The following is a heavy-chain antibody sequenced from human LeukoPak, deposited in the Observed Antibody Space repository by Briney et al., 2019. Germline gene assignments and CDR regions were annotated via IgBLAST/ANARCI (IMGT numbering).Heavy chain of an antibody. J-gene: IGHJ4*02. Sequence: GGSLRLSCAASGFTFSNAWVSWVRQAPGKGLEWVGRIKSKTDGGTTDYAAPVKGRFTISRDDSKNTLYLQMNSLKTEDTAVYYCTTRLRYFDWTTYDFDYWGQGTLVTVSS. CDR3: TTRLRYFDWTTYDFDY. V-gene: IGHV3-15*01. CDR1: GFTFSNAW. CDR2: IKSKTDGGTT. D-gene: IGHD3-9*01.